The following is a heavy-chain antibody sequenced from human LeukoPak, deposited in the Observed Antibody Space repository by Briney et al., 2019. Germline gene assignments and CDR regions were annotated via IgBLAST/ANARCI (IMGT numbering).Heavy chain of an antibody. CDR1: GFTFSSYE. CDR3: ASLSSAPGEYFFDY. V-gene: IGHV3-48*03. Sequence: PGGSLRLSCAASGFTFSSYEMNWVRQAPGKGLEWVSYISSSGSTIYYADSVKGRFTISRDNAKNSLYLQMNSLRAEDTAVYYCASLSSAPGEYFFDYWGQGTLVTVSS. CDR2: ISSSGSTI. D-gene: IGHD3-10*01. J-gene: IGHJ4*02.